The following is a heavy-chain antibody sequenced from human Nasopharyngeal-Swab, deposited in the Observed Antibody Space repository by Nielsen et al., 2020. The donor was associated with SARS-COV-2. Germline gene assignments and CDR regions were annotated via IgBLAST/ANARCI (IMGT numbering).Heavy chain of an antibody. CDR1: RYSFTSYW. V-gene: IGHV5-51*01. J-gene: IGHJ2*01. Sequence: GESLKISCKGSRYSFTSYWIGWVRQMPGKGLKWMGIIYPGDSDTRYSPSFQGQVTISADKSISTAYLQWSSLKASDTAMYYCARRGSSSWSYWYFDLWGRGTLVTVSS. CDR3: ARRGSSSWSYWYFDL. CDR2: IYPGDSDT. D-gene: IGHD6-13*01.